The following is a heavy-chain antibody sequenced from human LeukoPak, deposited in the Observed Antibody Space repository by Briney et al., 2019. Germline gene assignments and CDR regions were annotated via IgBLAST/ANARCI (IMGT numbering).Heavy chain of an antibody. D-gene: IGHD2-2*01. CDR2: ISAYNGNT. CDR3: ARSHIVVVPGARQFDY. CDR1: GYTFTNYG. V-gene: IGHV1-18*04. J-gene: IGHJ4*02. Sequence: ASVKVSCKASGYTFTNYGISWVRQAPRQGLEWMGWISAYNGNTKYTQKLQGRVTMTTDTSTSTAYMELRSLRSDDTAVYYCARSHIVVVPGARQFDYWGQGTLVTVSS.